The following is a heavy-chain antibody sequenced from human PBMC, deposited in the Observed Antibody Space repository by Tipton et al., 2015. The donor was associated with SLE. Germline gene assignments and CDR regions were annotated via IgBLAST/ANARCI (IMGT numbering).Heavy chain of an antibody. CDR3: ALYPVGYEDV. D-gene: IGHD5-12*01. CDR2: IYYSGST. J-gene: IGHJ6*02. V-gene: IGHV4-39*01. Sequence: TLSLTCTVSGGSISSSSYYWGWIRQPPGKGLEWIGSIYYSGSTYYNPSLKSRVTISVDTSKNQFSLKLSSVTAADTAVYYCALYPVGYEDVWGQGTTVTVSS. CDR1: GGSISSSSYY.